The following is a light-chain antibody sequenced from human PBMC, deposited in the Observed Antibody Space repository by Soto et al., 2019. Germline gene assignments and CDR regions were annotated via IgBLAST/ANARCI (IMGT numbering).Light chain of an antibody. J-gene: IGKJ1*01. V-gene: IGKV3-11*01. CDR1: F. Sequence: FLAWYQQRPGQAPRILIYDASKRATGIPARFSGSGFGTEYTLTIRRLEPEDFAAYYCKQRYMWRTCGQGTKVDIK. CDR2: DAS. CDR3: KQRYMWRT.